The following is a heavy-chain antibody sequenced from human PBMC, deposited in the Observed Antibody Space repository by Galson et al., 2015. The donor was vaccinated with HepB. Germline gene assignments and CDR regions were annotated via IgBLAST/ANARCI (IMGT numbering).Heavy chain of an antibody. D-gene: IGHD4-17*01. Sequence: SLRLSCAASGFPFNTYWMTWVRQAPGKGLEWVSSIIGSGGSTFYADSVKGRFTISRDNSKNTLFLQMNGLRVEDTAVYYCAKMGSYGDYDFDPWGQGTLVTVSS. V-gene: IGHV3-23*01. J-gene: IGHJ5*02. CDR2: IIGSGGST. CDR1: GFPFNTYW. CDR3: AKMGSYGDYDFDP.